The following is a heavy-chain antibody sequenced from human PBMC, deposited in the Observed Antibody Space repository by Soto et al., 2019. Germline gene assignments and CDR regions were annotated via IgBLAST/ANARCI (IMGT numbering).Heavy chain of an antibody. D-gene: IGHD1-26*01. CDR1: GYSFAGHW. Sequence: PGESLKISCQGSGYSFAGHWISWVRQMPGKGLEWMGRIDPSDSYTNYSPSFEGDVTMSADTSVNTAYLQWRGLRASDTAIYFCARLKVGATSDYWGQGTLVTVSS. CDR2: IDPSDSYT. J-gene: IGHJ4*02. CDR3: ARLKVGATSDY. V-gene: IGHV5-10-1*01.